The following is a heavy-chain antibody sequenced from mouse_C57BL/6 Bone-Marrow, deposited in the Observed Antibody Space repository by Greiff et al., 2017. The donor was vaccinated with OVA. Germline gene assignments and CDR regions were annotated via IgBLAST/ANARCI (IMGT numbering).Heavy chain of an antibody. CDR3: AYYSNPYYAMDY. CDR1: GFNIKDDY. Sequence: VQLQQSGAELVRPGASVKLSCTASGFNIKDDYMHWVKQRPEQGLEWIGWIDPENGDTEYASKFQGKATITADTSSNTAYLQLSSLTSEDTAVYYCAYYSNPYYAMDYWGQGTSVTVSS. V-gene: IGHV14-4*01. J-gene: IGHJ4*01. CDR2: IDPENGDT. D-gene: IGHD2-5*01.